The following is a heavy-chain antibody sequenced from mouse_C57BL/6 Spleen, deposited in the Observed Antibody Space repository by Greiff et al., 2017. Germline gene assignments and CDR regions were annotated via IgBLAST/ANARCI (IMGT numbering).Heavy chain of an antibody. CDR1: GYSFTGYF. D-gene: IGHD1-1*01. J-gene: IGHJ2*01. Sequence: EVQLQQSGPELVKPGDSVKISCKASGYSFTGYFMNWVMQSHGKSLEWIGRINPYNGDTFYNQKFKGKATLTVDKSSSTAHMERRSLTSEDSAVYYCARTGDRDPYYGSSPWYFDYWGQGTTLTVSS. CDR2: INPYNGDT. V-gene: IGHV1-20*01. CDR3: ARTGDRDPYYGSSPWYFDY.